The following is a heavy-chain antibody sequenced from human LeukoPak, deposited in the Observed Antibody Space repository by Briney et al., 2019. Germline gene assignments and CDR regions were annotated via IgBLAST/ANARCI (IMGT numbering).Heavy chain of an antibody. CDR2: INPKTDGETT. J-gene: IGHJ4*02. CDR1: GFIFSNAN. CDR3: ITPLPYSAQ. Sequence: MSGGPLRFSCAASGFIFSNANMNWARKAPGRGLEGVGRINPKTDGETTEYAAPVKDRFSISRDDSKSMMYLQMNSLKTEDTAVYYCITPLPYSAQGGQGTLVTVSS. V-gene: IGHV3-15*07. D-gene: IGHD2-21*01.